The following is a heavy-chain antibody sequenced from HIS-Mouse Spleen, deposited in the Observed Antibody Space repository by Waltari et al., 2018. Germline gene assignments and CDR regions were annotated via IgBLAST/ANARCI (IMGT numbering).Heavy chain of an antibody. J-gene: IGHJ2*01. D-gene: IGHD6-13*01. CDR2: IYYSGST. CDR3: AREIPYSSSWYDWYFDL. Sequence: QLQLQESGPGLVKPSETLSLTCIVSGGSISSSSYYWGWIRQPPGKGLEWIGSIYYSGSTYYNPSRKSRRTISVDTSKNQFSLKLSSVTAADTAVYYCAREIPYSSSWYDWYFDLWGRGTLVTVSS. V-gene: IGHV4-39*07. CDR1: GGSISSSSYY.